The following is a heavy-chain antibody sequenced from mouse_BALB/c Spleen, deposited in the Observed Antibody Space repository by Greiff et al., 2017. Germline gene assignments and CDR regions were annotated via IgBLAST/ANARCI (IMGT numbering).Heavy chain of an antibody. V-gene: IGHV3-8*02. CDR3: ARGLDHYYAMDY. Sequence: EAKLQESGPSLVKPSQTLSLTCSVTGDSITSGYWNWIRKFPGNKLEYMGYISYSGSTYYNPSLKSRISITRDTSKNQYYLQLNSVTTEDTATYYCARGLDHYYAMDYWGQGTSVTVSS. CDR2: ISYSGST. CDR1: GDSITSGY. J-gene: IGHJ4*01.